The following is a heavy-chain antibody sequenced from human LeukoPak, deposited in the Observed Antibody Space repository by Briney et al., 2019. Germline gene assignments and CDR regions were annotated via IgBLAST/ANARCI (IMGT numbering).Heavy chain of an antibody. J-gene: IGHJ4*02. D-gene: IGHD6-19*01. CDR3: ASSIAVAGPYFDY. CDR1: GYSFTSYW. CDR2: IYPGDSDT. V-gene: IGHV5-51*01. Sequence: GESLKISCKGSGYSFTSYWIGWVRQMPGKGLEWMGIIYPGDSDTRYSPSFQGQVTISADKSISTAYLQWSSLKASDTAMYYCASSIAVAGPYFDYWGQGTLVTVSS.